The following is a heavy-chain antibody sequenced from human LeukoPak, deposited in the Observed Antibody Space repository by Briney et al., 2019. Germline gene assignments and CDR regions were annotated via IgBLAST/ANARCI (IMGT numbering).Heavy chain of an antibody. CDR2: ISANGVRT. CDR1: GFTFNTYA. Sequence: GGSLRLSCAASGFTFNTYAMSWVRQAPGKGLEWVSLISANGVRTFYADSVKGRFIISRDNSKNTLYLQMDSLRAEDTAVYYCAKFLMTAVTTGFGSWGQGTLVTVSS. D-gene: IGHD4-17*01. CDR3: AKFLMTAVTTGFGS. V-gene: IGHV3-23*01. J-gene: IGHJ4*02.